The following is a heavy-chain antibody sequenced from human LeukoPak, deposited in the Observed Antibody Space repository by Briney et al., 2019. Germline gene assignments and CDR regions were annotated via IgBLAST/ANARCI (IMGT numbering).Heavy chain of an antibody. CDR3: ARVSGSGSYYVEDY. CDR2: IYTSGST. V-gene: IGHV4-4*07. CDR1: GGSISSYY. J-gene: IGHJ4*02. D-gene: IGHD3-10*01. Sequence: SETPSLTCTVSGGSISSYYWSWIRQPAGKGLEWIGRIYTSGSTNYNPSLKSRVTMSVDTSKNQFSLKLSSVTAADTAVYYCARVSGSGSYYVEDYWGQGTLVTVSS.